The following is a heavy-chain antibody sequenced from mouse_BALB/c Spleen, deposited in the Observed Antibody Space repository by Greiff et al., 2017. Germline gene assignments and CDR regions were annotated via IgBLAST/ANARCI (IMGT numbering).Heavy chain of an antibody. CDR2: ILPGSGST. Sequence: VMLVESGAELMKPGASVKISCKATGYTFSSYWIEWVKQRPGHGLEWIGEILPGSGSTNYNEKFKGKATFTADTSSNTAYMQLSSLTSEDSAVYYCARIPEDYAMDYWGQGTSVTVSS. J-gene: IGHJ4*01. CDR3: ARIPEDYAMDY. V-gene: IGHV1-9*01. CDR1: GYTFSSYW.